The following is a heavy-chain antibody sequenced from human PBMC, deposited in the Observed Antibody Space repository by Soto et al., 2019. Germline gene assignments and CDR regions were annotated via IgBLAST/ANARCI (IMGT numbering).Heavy chain of an antibody. V-gene: IGHV4-39*01. Sequence: QLQLRVSGPGLVKPSETLSLTCSVSGGSVSISTYYWAWVRQTPGKGLEWLGSILHSGSTYYNPSLKSRLTLSVDTSEDQFSLNLSSVTATDTGVYYCATLPAAMYFYGSDVWGPGTTVTVSS. CDR3: ATLPAAMYFYGSDV. J-gene: IGHJ6*02. CDR1: GGSVSISTYY. D-gene: IGHD2-2*01. CDR2: ILHSGST.